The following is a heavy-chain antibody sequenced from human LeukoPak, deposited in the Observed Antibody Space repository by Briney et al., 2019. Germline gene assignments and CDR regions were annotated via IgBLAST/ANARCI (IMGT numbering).Heavy chain of an antibody. CDR1: GGSISSYY. V-gene: IGHV4-59*12. CDR3: ARGASRDYFDY. J-gene: IGHJ4*02. D-gene: IGHD5/OR15-5a*01. CDR2: IYYSGST. Sequence: PSETLSLTCTVSGGSISSYYWNWIRQPPGKGLEWIGYIYYSGSTNYNPSLKSRVTISVDTSKNQFSLKLSSVTAADTAVYYCARGASRDYFDYWGQGTLVTVSS.